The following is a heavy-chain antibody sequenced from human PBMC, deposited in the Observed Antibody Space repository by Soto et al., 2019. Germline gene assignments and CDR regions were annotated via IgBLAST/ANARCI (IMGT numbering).Heavy chain of an antibody. CDR3: AKVKGLWFGEQYGMDV. Sequence: CAASGFTFSSYGMHWVRQAPGKGLEWVAVISYDGSNKYYADSVKGRFTISRDNSKNTLYLQMNSLRAEDTAVYYCAKVKGLWFGEQYGMDVWGQGTTVTVSS. CDR1: GFTFSSYG. CDR2: ISYDGSNK. D-gene: IGHD3-10*01. V-gene: IGHV3-30*18. J-gene: IGHJ6*02.